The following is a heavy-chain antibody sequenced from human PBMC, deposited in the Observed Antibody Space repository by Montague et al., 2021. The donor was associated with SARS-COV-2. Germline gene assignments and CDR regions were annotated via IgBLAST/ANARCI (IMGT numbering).Heavy chain of an antibody. CDR3: AHFAVRTGIPANEGFDV. J-gene: IGHJ3*01. V-gene: IGHV2-5*02. Sequence: PALVKPTQTLTLTCTLSGFSLADNGVGVGWIRQPPEKALEWLALIYWDDDRRYRPSLKSRLTITPDTSKNQVVLTMSNMSPLDTGTYFCAHFAVRTGIPANEGFDVWGQGTLVTVSS. CDR1: GFSLADNGVG. D-gene: IGHD2-21*02. CDR2: IYWDDDR.